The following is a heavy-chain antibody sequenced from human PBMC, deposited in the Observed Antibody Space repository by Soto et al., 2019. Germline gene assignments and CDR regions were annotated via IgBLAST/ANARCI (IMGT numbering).Heavy chain of an antibody. CDR2: IKSKTNGETS. J-gene: IGHJ4*02. D-gene: IGHD3-3*02. CDR1: GFTFSNAW. Sequence: GGSLRISCAASGFTFSNAWMSWVRQAPGKGLEWVGRIKSKTNGETSDYAAPVKGRVTMSRDDSKNTLYLQMNSLKTDDTAVYYCPTDRMFGVVIVDYWGQGALVTVSS. V-gene: IGHV3-15*01. CDR3: PTDRMFGVVIVDY.